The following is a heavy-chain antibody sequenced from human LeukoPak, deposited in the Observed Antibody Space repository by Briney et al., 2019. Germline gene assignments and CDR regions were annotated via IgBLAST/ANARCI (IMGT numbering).Heavy chain of an antibody. J-gene: IGHJ3*02. V-gene: IGHV3-74*01. CDR2: INSDGSST. D-gene: IGHD2/OR15-2a*01. CDR3: AKDFSMRGAFDI. Sequence: GGSLRLSCAASGFTFSSYWMHWVRQAPGKGLVWVSRINSDGSSTSYADSVKGRFTISRDNAKNTLYLQMNSLRAEDTAVYYCAKDFSMRGAFDIWGQGTMVTVSS. CDR1: GFTFSSYW.